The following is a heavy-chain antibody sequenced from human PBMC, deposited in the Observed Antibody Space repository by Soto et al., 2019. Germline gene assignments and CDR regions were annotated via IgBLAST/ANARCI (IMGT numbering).Heavy chain of an antibody. V-gene: IGHV3-30-3*01. CDR3: ASVSHFRPVIQAIAGGPDSAFGL. CDR1: GFTFSIYA. D-gene: IGHD6-13*01. Sequence: QVQLVESGGGVVQPGRSLRLSCVASGFTFSIYAMHWVRQAPGKGLEGVAVISYDGSNKYYADSVKGRFTIPRAKSKNTLLVQMNNPRAEHTAVYYCASVSHFRPVIQAIAGGPDSAFGLWGQGTLVTVSS. CDR2: ISYDGSNK. J-gene: IGHJ3*01.